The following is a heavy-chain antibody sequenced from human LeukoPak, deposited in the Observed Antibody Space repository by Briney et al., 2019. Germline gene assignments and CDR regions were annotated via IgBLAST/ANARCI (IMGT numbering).Heavy chain of an antibody. CDR1: GGSFSGYY. D-gene: IGHD5-18*01. CDR2: INHSGST. V-gene: IGHV4-34*01. Sequence: SETLSLTCAVYGGSFSGYYWSWIRQPPGKGLEWIGEINHSGSTNYNPSLKSRVTISVDTSKNQFSLKLGSVTAADTAVYYCAREDTAMVNDYWGQGTLVTVSS. CDR3: AREDTAMVNDY. J-gene: IGHJ4*02.